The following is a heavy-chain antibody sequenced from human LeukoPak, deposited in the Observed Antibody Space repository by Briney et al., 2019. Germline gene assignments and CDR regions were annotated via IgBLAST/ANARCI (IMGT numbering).Heavy chain of an antibody. CDR1: GFTFSSYA. J-gene: IGHJ4*02. CDR3: AKTNSGYDYDYFDY. CDR2: ISGSAGST. D-gene: IGHD5-12*01. V-gene: IGHV3-23*01. Sequence: GGPLRLSCAASGFTFSSYAMSWVRQAPGKGLEWVSVISGSAGSTYYADSVKGRFTISRDNSKNTLYLQMNSLRAEDTAVYYCAKTNSGYDYDYFDYWGQGTLVTVSS.